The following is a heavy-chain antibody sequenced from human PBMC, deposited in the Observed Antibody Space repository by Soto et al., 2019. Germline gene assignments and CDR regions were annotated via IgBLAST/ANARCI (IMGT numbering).Heavy chain of an antibody. D-gene: IGHD3-3*01. CDR1: GFTFSSFH. Sequence: GGSLILSCAASGFTFSSFHMNWARQAPGRGLEWVAYITSSSDTIYYADSVKGRFTISRDNSKNMLYLQMNSLRVEDTAVYYCAREVRVRGFAFDIWGQGTMVTVSS. J-gene: IGHJ3*02. CDR2: ITSSSDTI. V-gene: IGHV3-48*01. CDR3: AREVRVRGFAFDI.